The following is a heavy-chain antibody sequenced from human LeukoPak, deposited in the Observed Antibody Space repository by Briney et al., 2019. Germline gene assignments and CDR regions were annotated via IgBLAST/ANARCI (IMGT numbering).Heavy chain of an antibody. Sequence: GGSLRLSCAASGFTFSSYAMSWVRQAPGKGLEWVSAISGSGGSTYYADSVKGRFTNSRDNSKNTLYLQMNSLRAEDTAVYYCAKGRYYGSGSTFDYWGQGTLVTVSS. CDR2: ISGSGGST. D-gene: IGHD3-10*01. CDR3: AKGRYYGSGSTFDY. J-gene: IGHJ4*02. V-gene: IGHV3-23*01. CDR1: GFTFSSYA.